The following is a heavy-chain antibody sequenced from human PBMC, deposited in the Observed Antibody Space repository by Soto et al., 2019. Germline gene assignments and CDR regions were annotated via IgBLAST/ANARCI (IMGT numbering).Heavy chain of an antibody. V-gene: IGHV1-3*01. CDR2: INAGNGNT. CDR1: GYTFTSYA. J-gene: IGHJ5*02. CDR3: AREADSSSSGWFDP. Sequence: VASVKVSCKASGYTFTSYAMHWVRQAPGQRLEWMGWINAGNGNTKYSQKFQGRVTITRDTSASTAYMELSSLRSEDTAVYYCAREADSSSSGWFDPWGQGTLVTVSS. D-gene: IGHD6-6*01.